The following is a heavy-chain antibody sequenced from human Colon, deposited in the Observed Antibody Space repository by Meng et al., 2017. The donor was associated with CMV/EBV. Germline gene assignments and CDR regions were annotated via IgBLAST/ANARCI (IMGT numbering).Heavy chain of an antibody. CDR3: ASVDY. CDR1: GFTFSSYA. CDR2: ISYDGSNK. J-gene: IGHJ4*02. Sequence: GESLKISCAASGFTFSSYAMHWVRPAPGKGLEWVAVISYDGSNKYYADSVKGRFTISRDNSKNTLYLQMNSLRAEDTAVYYCASVDYWGQGTLVTVSS. V-gene: IGHV3-30*04.